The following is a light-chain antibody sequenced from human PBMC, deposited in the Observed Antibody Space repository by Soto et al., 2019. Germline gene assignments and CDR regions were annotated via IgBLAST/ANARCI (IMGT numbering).Light chain of an antibody. V-gene: IGLV1-47*01. CDR1: SSNIGSNY. CDR2: RNN. Sequence: QSVLTQPPSASGTPGQRVTISCSGSSSNIGSNYVYWYQQLPGTAPKLLIYRNNQRPSGVPDRFSGSKSGTSASLAISGLRSEDEADYYCAAWVDSLSGSWVFGGGTKVTVL. CDR3: AAWVDSLSGSWV. J-gene: IGLJ3*02.